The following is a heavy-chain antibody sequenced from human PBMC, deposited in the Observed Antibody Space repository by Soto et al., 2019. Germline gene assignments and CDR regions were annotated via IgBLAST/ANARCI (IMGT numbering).Heavy chain of an antibody. CDR3: AMVDVYVTPSPQDV. V-gene: IGHV1-18*03. Sequence: QVQLVQSGAEVKNPGASVKVSCKASGYTFTRYGIGWARQAPGQGLEWMGWINTYNGNTNYAQNVQGRVTLTTDTXXSTAYMELRRLRSNDMAIYYGAMVDVYVTPSPQDVWGQETTVIVSS. CDR1: GYTFTRYG. J-gene: IGHJ6*02. CDR2: INTYNGNT. D-gene: IGHD3-16*01.